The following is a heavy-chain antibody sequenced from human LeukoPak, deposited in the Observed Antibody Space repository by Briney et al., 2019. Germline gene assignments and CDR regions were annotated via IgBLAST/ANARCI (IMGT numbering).Heavy chain of an antibody. Sequence: GGSLRLSCAASGFTFSSYSMNWVRQAPGKGLEWVSSISSSSSYIYYADSVKGRFTISRDNAKNSLYLQMNSLRAEDTAVYYCARLGIAVAGTFDYWGQGTLVTVSS. CDR2: ISSSSSYI. V-gene: IGHV3-21*01. D-gene: IGHD6-19*01. CDR1: GFTFSSYS. CDR3: ARLGIAVAGTFDY. J-gene: IGHJ4*02.